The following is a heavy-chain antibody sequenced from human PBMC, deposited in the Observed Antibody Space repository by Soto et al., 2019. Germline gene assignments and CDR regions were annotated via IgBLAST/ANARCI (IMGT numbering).Heavy chain of an antibody. D-gene: IGHD2-2*01. V-gene: IGHV1-69*13. CDR3: ARERKCISTRRHPKYTHY. Sequence: SVKVSCKASGGTFSSYAISWVRQAPGQGLEWMGGIIPIFGTANYAQKLQGRVTITADESTSTAYMELSSLRSEDTAVYYCARERKCISTRRHPKYTHYCTQRTLDPVSA. J-gene: IGHJ4*02. CDR1: GGTFSSYA. CDR2: IIPIFGTA.